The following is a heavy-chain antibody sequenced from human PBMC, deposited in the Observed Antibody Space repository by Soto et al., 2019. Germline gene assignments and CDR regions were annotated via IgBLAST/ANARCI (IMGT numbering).Heavy chain of an antibody. V-gene: IGHV1-69*01. CDR2: IIPIFGTA. Sequence: QVQLVQSGAEVKKPGSSVKVSCKASGGTFSSYAISWVRQAPGQGLEWMGVIIPIFGTANYAQKFQGRVTITADETTRTAYMELSSLRSEDTAVDYCGRDRGGSGWYERNVWFDPWGQGTLVTVSS. CDR1: GGTFSSYA. CDR3: GRDRGGSGWYERNVWFDP. J-gene: IGHJ5*02. D-gene: IGHD6-19*01.